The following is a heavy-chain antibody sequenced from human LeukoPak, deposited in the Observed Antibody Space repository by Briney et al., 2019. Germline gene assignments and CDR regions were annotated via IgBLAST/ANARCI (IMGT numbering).Heavy chain of an antibody. CDR2: INHSGST. D-gene: IGHD3-3*01. CDR1: GGSFSGYY. J-gene: IGHJ4*02. CDR3: ARSRVNYDFWSGYSYYFDY. V-gene: IGHV4-34*01. Sequence: PSETLSLTCAVYGGSFSGYYWSWIRQPPGKGLEWIGEINHSGSTNYNPSLKSRVTISVDTSKNQFSLKLSSVTAADTAVYYCARSRVNYDFWSGYSYYFDYWGQGTLVTDSS.